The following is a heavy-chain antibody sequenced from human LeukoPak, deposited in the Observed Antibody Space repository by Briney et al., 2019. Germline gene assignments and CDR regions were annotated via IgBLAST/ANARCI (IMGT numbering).Heavy chain of an antibody. CDR1: GYTFTSYY. CDR3: ARARSGWYPSHDY. V-gene: IGHV1-8*02. J-gene: IGHJ4*02. CDR2: MNPNSGNT. Sequence: ASVKVSCKASGYTFTSYYMHWVRQATGQGLEWMGWMNPNSGNTGYAQKFQGRVTMTRNTSISTAYMELSSLRSEDTAVYYCARARSGWYPSHDYWGQGTLVTVSS. D-gene: IGHD6-19*01.